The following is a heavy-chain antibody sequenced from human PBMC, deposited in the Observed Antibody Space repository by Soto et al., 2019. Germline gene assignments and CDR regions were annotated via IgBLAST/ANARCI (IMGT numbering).Heavy chain of an antibody. V-gene: IGHV4-31*03. CDR2: IYYRGRT. CDR1: GGSISSGGYY. J-gene: IGHJ6*02. Sequence: QVQLQESGPGLVKPSQTLSLTCTVSGGSISSGGYYWSWIRQHPGKGLEWIGYIYYRGRTYYNQSLKSRVTRSVDTSKNQVALKLSSVTGADTAVDYCARVHKGYYYGMDVWGQGTTVTVSS. CDR3: ARVHKGYYYGMDV.